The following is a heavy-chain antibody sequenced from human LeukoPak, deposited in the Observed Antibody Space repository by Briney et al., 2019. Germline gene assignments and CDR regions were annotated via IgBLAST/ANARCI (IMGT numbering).Heavy chain of an antibody. CDR2: IYYGGS. V-gene: IGHV4-39*07. J-gene: IGHJ4*02. Sequence: SETLSLTCAVSGGSISRSSYYWARIRQPPGTGLEWVGTIYYGGSNGDPSLKGRITISLDTSKNQFSLKLNSVTAADTAVYYCARWAEGYYDSSGYSYSSSLDYWGQGTLVTVSS. CDR1: GGSISRSSYY. CDR3: ARWAEGYYDSSGYSYSSSLDY. D-gene: IGHD3-22*01.